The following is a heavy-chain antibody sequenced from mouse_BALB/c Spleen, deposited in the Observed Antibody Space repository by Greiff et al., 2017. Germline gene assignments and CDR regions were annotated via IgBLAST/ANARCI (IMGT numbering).Heavy chain of an antibody. Sequence: EVQLQQSGPGLVKPSQSLSLTCTVTGYSITSDYAWNWIRQFPGNKLEWMGYISYSGSTSYNPSLKSRISITRDTSKNQFFLQLNSVTTEDTATYYCARSDGNHAMDYWGQGTSVTVSS. V-gene: IGHV3-2*02. D-gene: IGHD2-1*01. CDR1: GYSITSDYA. J-gene: IGHJ4*01. CDR3: ARSDGNHAMDY. CDR2: ISYSGST.